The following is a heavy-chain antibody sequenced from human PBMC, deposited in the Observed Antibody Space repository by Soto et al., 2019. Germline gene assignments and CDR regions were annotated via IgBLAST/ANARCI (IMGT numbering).Heavy chain of an antibody. V-gene: IGHV3-13*01. D-gene: IGHD3-10*01. Sequence: GGSLRLSCVASGFSLLTYDMHWVRQPSGKGLEWVSGIGTVGDTYYLDSVKGRFTISRDNGKGSVYLEMTGLRAGDTAVYYCAKGSGYYGSGSPFDYWGQGTLVTVSS. CDR1: GFSLLTYD. CDR3: AKGSGYYGSGSPFDY. J-gene: IGHJ4*02. CDR2: IGTVGDT.